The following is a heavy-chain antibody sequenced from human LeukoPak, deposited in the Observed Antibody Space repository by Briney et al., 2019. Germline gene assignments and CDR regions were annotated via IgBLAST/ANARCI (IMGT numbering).Heavy chain of an antibody. CDR3: ARDLAMYYYDSSGCLDY. D-gene: IGHD3-22*01. CDR1: GFIFSNYG. Sequence: PGGSLRLSCAASGFIFSNYGMHWVRQAPGKGLEWVAVTWYDGSNKYYADSVKGRFTISRDNSKNTLYLQMSSLRAEDTAVYYCARDLAMYYYDSSGCLDYWGQGTLVTVSS. CDR2: TWYDGSNK. V-gene: IGHV3-33*01. J-gene: IGHJ4*02.